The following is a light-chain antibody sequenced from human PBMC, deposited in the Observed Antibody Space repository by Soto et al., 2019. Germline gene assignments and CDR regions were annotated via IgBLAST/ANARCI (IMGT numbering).Light chain of an antibody. V-gene: IGLV1-44*01. CDR3: AAWDDSLSGLV. J-gene: IGLJ2*01. Sequence: QLVLTQPPSASGTPGQRVTISCSGSSSNIGSNPVNWYQQLPGTAPKLLIYSNNQRPSGVPDRFSGSKSGTSASLAISGLQSEDEADYYCAAWDDSLSGLVFGGGTKLTVL. CDR1: SSNIGSNP. CDR2: SNN.